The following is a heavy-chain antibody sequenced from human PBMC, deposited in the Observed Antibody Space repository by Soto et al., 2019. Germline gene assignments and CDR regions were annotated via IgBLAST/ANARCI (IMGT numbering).Heavy chain of an antibody. CDR1: GGSISSGGYY. CDR3: ARDVENWLDP. J-gene: IGHJ5*02. CDR2: IYYSGST. Sequence: PSETLSLTCTVSGGSISSGGYYWSWIRQHPGKGLEWIGYIYYSGSTYYNPSLKSRVTISVDTSKNQFSLKLSSVTAADTAVYYCARDVENWLDPWGQGTLVTVSS. V-gene: IGHV4-31*03.